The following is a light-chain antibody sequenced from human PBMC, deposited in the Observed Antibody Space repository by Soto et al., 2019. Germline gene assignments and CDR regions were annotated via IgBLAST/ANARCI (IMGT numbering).Light chain of an antibody. V-gene: IGLV2-8*01. CDR2: EVT. CDR3: SSHAGSNAFYV. CDR1: SSDIGAYDY. Sequence: QSVLTQPPSASGSPGQSVTISCTGTSSDIGAYDYVSWYQQYPGRVPKLIIHEVTNRPSGVSDRFSGSKSGNTASLTISGLQTEDEADYYCSSHAGSNAFYVFGTGTKVTVL. J-gene: IGLJ1*01.